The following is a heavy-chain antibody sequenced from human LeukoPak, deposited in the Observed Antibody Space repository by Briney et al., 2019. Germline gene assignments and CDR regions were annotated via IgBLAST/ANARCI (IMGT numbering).Heavy chain of an antibody. J-gene: IGHJ6*03. CDR2: IYPGDSDT. D-gene: IGHD3-16*01. V-gene: IGHV5-51*01. Sequence: GESLKISCKGSGYSFTSYWIGWVRQMPGKGLEWMGIIYPGDSDTRYSPSFQGQVTISADKSISTAYLQWSSLKASDTAMYYCARHRGGVGENQRAVRNYYMDVWGEGTTVTVSS. CDR3: ARHRGGVGENQRAVRNYYMDV. CDR1: GYSFTSYW.